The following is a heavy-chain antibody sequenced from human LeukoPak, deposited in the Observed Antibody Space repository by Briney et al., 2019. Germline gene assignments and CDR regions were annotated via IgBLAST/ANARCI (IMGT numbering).Heavy chain of an antibody. Sequence: GVSVKVSCKASGYTFTSYYMHWVRQAPGQGLEWMGIINPSGGSTSYAQKFQGRVTMTRDTSTSTVCMELSSLRSEDTAVYYCAGGYSSIFWFDPWGQGSLVTVSS. CDR3: AGGYSSIFWFDP. CDR1: GYTFTSYY. D-gene: IGHD5-18*01. CDR2: INPSGGST. V-gene: IGHV1-46*01. J-gene: IGHJ5*02.